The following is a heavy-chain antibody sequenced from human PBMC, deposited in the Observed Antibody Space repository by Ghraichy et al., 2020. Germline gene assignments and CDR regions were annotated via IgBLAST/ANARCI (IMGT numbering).Heavy chain of an antibody. Sequence: ASVKVSCKASGYTFNSYGINWVRQAPGQGLEWMGWINSNNGKTNYAQNLQGRVTMTTDTSTSTAYMELRSLRSDDTAVYYCARAHLGSCSDSSCFSYYSDSWGQGTLVTVSA. CDR2: INSNNGKT. D-gene: IGHD2-15*01. V-gene: IGHV1-18*01. CDR1: GYTFNSYG. CDR3: ARAHLGSCSDSSCFSYYSDS. J-gene: IGHJ4*02.